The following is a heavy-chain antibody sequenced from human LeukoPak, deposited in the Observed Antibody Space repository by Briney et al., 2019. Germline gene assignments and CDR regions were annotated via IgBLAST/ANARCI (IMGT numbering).Heavy chain of an antibody. V-gene: IGHV1-8*01. CDR1: GYTFTSYD. CDR3: ARIDSSGYLGDY. CDR2: MNPNSGNT. D-gene: IGHD3-22*01. Sequence: ASVKVSCKASGYTFTSYDINWVRQTTGQGLEWMGWMNPNSGNTGYAQKFQGRVTMTRNTSISTAYMELSSLRSEDTAVYYCARIDSSGYLGDYWGQGTLVTVSS. J-gene: IGHJ4*02.